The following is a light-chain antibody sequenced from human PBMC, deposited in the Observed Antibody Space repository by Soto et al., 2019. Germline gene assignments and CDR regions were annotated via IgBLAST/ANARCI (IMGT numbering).Light chain of an antibody. CDR2: GAS. Sequence: DIQMTQSPSSLSASVGDRVTITCRASQGVASYLPWYQQKPGKVPDLLIYGASTLSSGVPSRFSDSGSGTDFTLTISSLQPEDFATYYFQSYNNTGTFGPGAKVDIK. CDR1: QGVASY. CDR3: QSYNNTGT. V-gene: IGKV1-27*01. J-gene: IGKJ3*01.